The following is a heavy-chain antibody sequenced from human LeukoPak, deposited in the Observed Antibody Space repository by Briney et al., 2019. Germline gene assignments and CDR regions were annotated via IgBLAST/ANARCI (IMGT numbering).Heavy chain of an antibody. J-gene: IGHJ4*02. V-gene: IGHV3-21*06. D-gene: IGHD5-24*01. CDR1: GFTFSSYS. CDR3: ARDYSDGYNYDY. CDR2: ISSSSSYI. Sequence: GGSLRLSCAASGFTFSSYSMNWVRQAPGKGLEWVSSISSSSSYIYYADSVKGRFTISRDNSRNMLYLQMDSLRAEDTAVYYCARDYSDGYNYDYWGQGTLVTVSS.